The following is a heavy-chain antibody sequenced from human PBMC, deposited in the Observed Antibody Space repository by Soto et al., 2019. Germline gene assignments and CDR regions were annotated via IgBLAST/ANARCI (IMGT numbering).Heavy chain of an antibody. CDR3: ARVGGYNWFDT. V-gene: IGHV3-74*01. J-gene: IGHJ5*02. CDR1: GFTFSRFW. CDR2: IDSDGSST. Sequence: EVQLVESGGGLVQPGGSLRLSCAASGFTFSRFWMHWVRQALGKGLLWVSRIDSDGSSTNYADSVKGRFTVSRDNAKNTLYLQMNSLRAEDTAVYYCARVGGYNWFDTWGQGTLVTVSS.